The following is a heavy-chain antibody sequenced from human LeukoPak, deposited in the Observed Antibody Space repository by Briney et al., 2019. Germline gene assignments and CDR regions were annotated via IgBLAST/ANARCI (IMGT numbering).Heavy chain of an antibody. J-gene: IGHJ6*02. CDR2: ISAYNGNT. D-gene: IGHD2-21*02. CDR1: GSSLTSYG. CDR3: ARDREVVTARDYYYYYGMDV. Sequence: ASVKVACKASGSSLTSYGISWVRQAAGQGREWMGWISAYNGNTNYAQKLQGRVTMTTDTSTSTAYMELRSLRSDDTAVYYCARDREVVTARDYYYYYGMDVWGQGTTVTVSS. V-gene: IGHV1-18*01.